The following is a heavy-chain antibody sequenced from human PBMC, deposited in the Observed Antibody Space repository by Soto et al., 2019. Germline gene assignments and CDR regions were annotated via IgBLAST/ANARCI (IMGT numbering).Heavy chain of an antibody. Sequence: GGSLRLSCAASGFTFSSYAMHWVRQAPGKGLEWVAVISYDGSNKYYADSVKGRFTISRDNSKNTLYLQMNSLRAGDTAVYYCARDLDCSSTSCYRVVDYYYGMDVWGQGTTVTVSS. J-gene: IGHJ6*02. CDR3: ARDLDCSSTSCYRVVDYYYGMDV. D-gene: IGHD2-2*02. CDR1: GFTFSSYA. CDR2: ISYDGSNK. V-gene: IGHV3-30-3*01.